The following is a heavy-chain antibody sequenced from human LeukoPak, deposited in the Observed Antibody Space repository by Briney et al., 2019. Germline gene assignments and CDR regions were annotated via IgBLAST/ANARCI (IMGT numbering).Heavy chain of an antibody. CDR3: SRALVVVPAAP. CDR2: IYHSGST. J-gene: IGHJ4*02. Sequence: SETLSLTCTVSGYSISSGYYWGWIRQPPGKGLEWIGSIYHSGSTYYKPSLKSRVTISVDTSKNQFSLKLSCLTAADTAVYYCSRALVVVPAAPWGQGTLVTVSS. V-gene: IGHV4-38-2*02. D-gene: IGHD2-2*01. CDR1: GYSISSGYY.